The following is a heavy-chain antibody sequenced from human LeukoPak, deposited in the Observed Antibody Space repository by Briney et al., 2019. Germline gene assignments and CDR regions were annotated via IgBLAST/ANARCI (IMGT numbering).Heavy chain of an antibody. CDR1: GGSISSYY. Sequence: SETLSLTCTVSGGSISSYYWSWIRQPPGKGLEWIGYIYYSGSTNYNPSLKSRVTISVDTSKNQFSLKLSSATAADTAVYYCARVSAPRTVGAPDAFDIWGQGTMVTVSS. J-gene: IGHJ3*02. CDR3: ARVSAPRTVGAPDAFDI. V-gene: IGHV4-59*01. D-gene: IGHD1-26*01. CDR2: IYYSGST.